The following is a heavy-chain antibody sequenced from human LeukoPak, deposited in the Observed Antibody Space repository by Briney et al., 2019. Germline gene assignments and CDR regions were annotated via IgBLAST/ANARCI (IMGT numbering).Heavy chain of an antibody. CDR3: AKWGYYYDSSGEGDAFDI. D-gene: IGHD3-22*01. CDR1: GFTFSSYA. CDR2: ISGSGGST. V-gene: IGHV3-23*01. Sequence: GGSLRLSCAASGFTFSSYAMSWVRQAPGKGLKWVSAISGSGGSTYYADSVKGRFTISRDNSKNTLYLQMNSLRAEDTAVYYCAKWGYYYDSSGEGDAFDIWGQGTMVTVSS. J-gene: IGHJ3*02.